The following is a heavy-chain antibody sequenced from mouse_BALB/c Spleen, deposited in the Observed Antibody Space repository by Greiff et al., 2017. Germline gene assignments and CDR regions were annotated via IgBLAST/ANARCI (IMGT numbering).Heavy chain of an antibody. D-gene: IGHD2-1*01. CDR1: GFTFTDYY. CDR3: ARDNYYGNYCFDY. Sequence: DVMLVESGGGLVQPGGSLRLSCATSGFTFTDYYMSWVRQPPGKALEWLGFIRNKANGYTTEYSASVKGRFTISRDNSQSILYLQMNTLRAEDSATYYCARDNYYGNYCFDYWGQGTTLTVSS. J-gene: IGHJ2*01. V-gene: IGHV7-3*02. CDR2: IRNKANGYTT.